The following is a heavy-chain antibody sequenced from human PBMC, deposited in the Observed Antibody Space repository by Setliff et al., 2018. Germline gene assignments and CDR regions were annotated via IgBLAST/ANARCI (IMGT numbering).Heavy chain of an antibody. CDR1: GGSIRSGNDL. J-gene: IGHJ3*02. CDR2: ISAYTGRA. D-gene: IGHD4-4*01. Sequence: SKTLSLTCTVSGGSIRSGNDLWSWLRQSPGKGLEWIAYISAYTGRAYYNPSLQSRAALSADTSKSQFSPRLTSVTAADTAVYYCAREVIDPVSSDAFDIWGQGRMVTVSS. V-gene: IGHV4-30-4*01. CDR3: AREVIDPVSSDAFDI.